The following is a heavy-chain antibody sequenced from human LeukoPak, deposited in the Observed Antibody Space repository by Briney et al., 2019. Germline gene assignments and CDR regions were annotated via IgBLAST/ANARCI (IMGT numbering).Heavy chain of an antibody. D-gene: IGHD3-22*01. V-gene: IGHV3-30*03. Sequence: GRSLRLSCAASGFPFSSYGMHWVRQAPGKGLEWVAVISYDGSNKHYEDSVKGRFTISRDNSKNTVYLQMNSLRAEDTAVYYCARGDPIVVVYWGQGTLVTVSS. CDR1: GFPFSSYG. J-gene: IGHJ4*02. CDR2: ISYDGSNK. CDR3: ARGDPIVVVY.